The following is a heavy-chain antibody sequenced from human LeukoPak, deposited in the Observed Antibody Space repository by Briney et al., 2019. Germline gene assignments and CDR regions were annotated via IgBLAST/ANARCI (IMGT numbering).Heavy chain of an antibody. D-gene: IGHD3-22*01. V-gene: IGHV4-4*09. CDR3: ARHGSLTSSGYYVHHYMDV. J-gene: IGHJ6*03. Sequence: KPSETLSLTCSVSGVSVSQFFWSWIRQSPGMGLEWIGYISTSGSTNDNPSLDSRVTLSEDMAKNHVSLKLRSVAAADTGVYFCARHGSLTSSGYYVHHYMDVWGKGTTVTVSS. CDR1: GVSVSQFF. CDR2: ISTSGST.